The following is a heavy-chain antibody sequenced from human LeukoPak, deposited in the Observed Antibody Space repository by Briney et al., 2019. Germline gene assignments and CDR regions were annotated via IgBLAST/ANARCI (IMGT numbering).Heavy chain of an antibody. CDR3: ARDGAMVRGVIKSFDY. V-gene: IGHV3-30-3*01. J-gene: IGHJ4*02. CDR2: ISYDGSNK. Sequence: GGSLRLSCAASGFTFSSYAMHWVRQAPGKGLEWVAVISYDGSNKYYADSVKGRFTISRDNSKNTLYLQMNSLRAEDTAVYYCARDGAMVRGVIKSFDYWGQGTLVTVSS. D-gene: IGHD3-10*01. CDR1: GFTFSSYA.